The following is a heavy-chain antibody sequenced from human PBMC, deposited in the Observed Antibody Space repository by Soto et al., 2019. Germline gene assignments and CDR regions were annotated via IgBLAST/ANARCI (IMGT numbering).Heavy chain of an antibody. D-gene: IGHD3-22*01. CDR1: GGSISSGGYS. CDR2: IYHSGST. CDR3: ARDSGYYYDSSGYVPFDY. Sequence: LSLTCAVSGGSISSGGYSWSWIRQPPGKGLEWIGYIYHSGSTYYNPSLKSRVTISVDRSKNQFSLKLSSVTAADTAVYYCARDSGYYYDSSGYVPFDYWGQGTLVTVSS. J-gene: IGHJ4*02. V-gene: IGHV4-30-2*01.